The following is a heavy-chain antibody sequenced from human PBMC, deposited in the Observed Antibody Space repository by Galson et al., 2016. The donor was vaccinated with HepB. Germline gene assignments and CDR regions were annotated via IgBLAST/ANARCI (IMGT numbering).Heavy chain of an antibody. CDR3: ARARGSSSEEY. D-gene: IGHD3-16*01. J-gene: IGHJ4*02. V-gene: IGHV3-30-3*01. CDR1: GFTFSSSA. Sequence: SLRLSCAASGFTFSSSAMHWVRQAPGRGLEWVAVISYDGSNKYYADSVKGRFTISRDNSKNTLYLQTNSLRAEDTAVYYCARARGSSSEEYWGQGTLVTVSS. CDR2: ISYDGSNK.